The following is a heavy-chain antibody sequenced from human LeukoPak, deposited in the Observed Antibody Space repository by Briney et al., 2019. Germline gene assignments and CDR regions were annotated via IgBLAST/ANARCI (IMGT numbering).Heavy chain of an antibody. CDR1: GYTFTSYG. CDR2: ISAYKGKT. V-gene: IGHV1-18*01. Sequence: GASVNVACKASGYTFTSYGISWVRQAPGQVRELIEWISAYKGKTNYAQKLAGTLTMTTDTSTSTAYMELRSLRSDDTAVYYWARDSLSPWAPRLVRFDYWGQGTLVTVSS. CDR3: ARDSLSPWAPRLVRFDY. J-gene: IGHJ4*02. D-gene: IGHD3-16*01.